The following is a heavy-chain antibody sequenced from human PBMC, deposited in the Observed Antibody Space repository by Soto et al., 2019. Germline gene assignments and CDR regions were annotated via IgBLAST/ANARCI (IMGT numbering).Heavy chain of an antibody. V-gene: IGHV3-74*01. Sequence: GGSLRLSCAASGFPFSIYWMHLVRQSPGKGLVWVSRINSDGSSTSYADSVKGRFTISRDNAKNTLYLQMNSLRAEDTAVYYCARGGVGRYCSSTRCEAWVFDYWGQGSGVNV. D-gene: IGHD2-2*01. CDR3: ARGGVGRYCSSTRCEAWVFDY. CDR1: GFPFSIYW. J-gene: IGHJ4*02. CDR2: INSDGSST.